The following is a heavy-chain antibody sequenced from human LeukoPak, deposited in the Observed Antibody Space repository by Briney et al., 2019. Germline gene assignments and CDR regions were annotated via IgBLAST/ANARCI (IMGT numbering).Heavy chain of an antibody. CDR2: IYYSGST. V-gene: IGHV4-59*12. CDR1: GGPISSYY. J-gene: IGHJ4*02. Sequence: SETLSLTCTVSGGPISSYYWSWIRQPPGKGLEWIGYIYYSGSTNYNPSLKSRVTISVDMSKNQFSLKVTSMTAADTAVYYCASSVVVPSAADYWGQGTLVTVSS. CDR3: ASSVVVPSAADY. D-gene: IGHD2-2*01.